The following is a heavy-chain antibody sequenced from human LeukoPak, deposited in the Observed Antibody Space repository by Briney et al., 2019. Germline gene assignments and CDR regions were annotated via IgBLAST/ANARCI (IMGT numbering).Heavy chain of an antibody. CDR3: ASLLSGSNQINDY. V-gene: IGHV3-9*01. J-gene: IGHJ4*02. Sequence: SGGSLRLTCAASGFTFDDYAMHWVRQAPGKGLEWVSGISWNSGSIGYADSVKGRFTISRDNAKNSLYLQMNSLRAEDTALYYCASLLSGSNQINDYWGQGTLVTVSS. D-gene: IGHD1-26*01. CDR2: ISWNSGSI. CDR1: GFTFDDYA.